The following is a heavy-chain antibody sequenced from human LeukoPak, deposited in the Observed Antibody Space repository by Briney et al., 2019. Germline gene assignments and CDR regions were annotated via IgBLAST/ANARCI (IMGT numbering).Heavy chain of an antibody. CDR1: GGSISSYY. V-gene: IGHV4-59*01. CDR3: ARTYSLVPAADY. CDR2: IYYSGST. Sequence: PSETLFLTCTVSGGSISSYYWSWIRQPPGEGLEWIGYIYYSGSTNYNPSLKSRVTISVDTSKNQFSLKLSSVTAADTAVYYCARTYSLVPAADYWGQGTLVTVSS. D-gene: IGHD2-2*01. J-gene: IGHJ4*02.